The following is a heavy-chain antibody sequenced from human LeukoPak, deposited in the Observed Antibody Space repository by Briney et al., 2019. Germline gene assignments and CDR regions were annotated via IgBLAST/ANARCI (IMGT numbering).Heavy chain of an antibody. J-gene: IGHJ4*02. CDR3: ARVGGELSLVGYFDY. Sequence: GASVKVSCKASGYTFTSYGISWVRQAPGQGLEWMGWISAYNGNTNYAQKLQGRDTMTTDTSTSTAYMELRSLRSDDTAVYYCARVGGELSLVGYFDYWGQGTLVTVSS. CDR2: ISAYNGNT. V-gene: IGHV1-18*01. D-gene: IGHD3-16*02. CDR1: GYTFTSYG.